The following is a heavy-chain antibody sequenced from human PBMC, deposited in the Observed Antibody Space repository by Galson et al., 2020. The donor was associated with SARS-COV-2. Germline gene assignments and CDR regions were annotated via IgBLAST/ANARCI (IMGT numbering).Heavy chain of an antibody. CDR2: IYYSGST. V-gene: IGHV4-59*01. Sequence: ASETLSLTCTVSGGSISSYYWSWIRQPPGKGLEWIGYIYYSGSTNYNPSLKSRVTISVDTSKNQFSLKLSSVTAADTAVYYCAILDHVDTAMATGAFDIWGQGTMVTVSS. J-gene: IGHJ3*02. CDR1: GGSISSYY. CDR3: AILDHVDTAMATGAFDI. D-gene: IGHD5-18*01.